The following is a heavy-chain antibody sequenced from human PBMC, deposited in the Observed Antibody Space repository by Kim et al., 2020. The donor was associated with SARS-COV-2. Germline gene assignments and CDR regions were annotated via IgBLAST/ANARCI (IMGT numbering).Heavy chain of an antibody. J-gene: IGHJ4*02. CDR2: IKQDGSEK. Sequence: GGSLRLSCAASGFTFSRYWMSWVRQAPGKRLEWVANIKQDGSEKYYVDSVKGRFTISRDNAKNSLYLQMSSLRAEDAAVYYCARDHRGLFDYWGQGTLATVSS. CDR3: ARDHRGLFDY. V-gene: IGHV3-7*03. CDR1: GFTFSRYW. D-gene: IGHD2-21*02.